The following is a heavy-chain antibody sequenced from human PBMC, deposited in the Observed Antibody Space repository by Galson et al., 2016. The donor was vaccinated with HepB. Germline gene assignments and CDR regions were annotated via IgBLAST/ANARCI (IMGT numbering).Heavy chain of an antibody. CDR1: GYTFTRYY. D-gene: IGHD5-24*01. V-gene: IGHV1-3*01. CDR3: ARRGDGYNYDC. Sequence: SVKVSCKASGYTFTRYYIHWVRQAPGQGLEWLGWISAVNDNTKYSQKFQGRVTITRDTSASTAYMELSSLRSEDTAVYYCARRGDGYNYDCWGQGTLVTVSS. CDR2: ISAVNDNT. J-gene: IGHJ4*02.